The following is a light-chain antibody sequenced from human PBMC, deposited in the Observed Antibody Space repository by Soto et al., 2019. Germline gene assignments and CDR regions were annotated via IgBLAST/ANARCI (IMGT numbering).Light chain of an antibody. J-gene: IGKJ1*01. CDR1: QSVSSN. V-gene: IGKV3-15*01. Sequence: EIVITQSPAPLSVSPVDGATLSCRASQSVSSNLAWYQQKPGQAPRLLIYGASTRATGIPARFSGSGSGKEFTLTISSLQSEDFAVYYCQQYNNWPPWTFGQGTKVDIK. CDR2: GAS. CDR3: QQYNNWPPWT.